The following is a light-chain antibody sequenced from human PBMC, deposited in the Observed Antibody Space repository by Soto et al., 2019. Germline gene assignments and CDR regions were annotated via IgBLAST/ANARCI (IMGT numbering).Light chain of an antibody. Sequence: EIVMTQSPATLSVSPGERATLSCRASQSVSSNLAWYQQKPGQAPRLLIYGASTRATGIPDRFSGSGSGTDFTLTISRLEPEDFAVYYCQQYSNSRLTFGQGTKVDIK. CDR1: QSVSSN. CDR2: GAS. J-gene: IGKJ1*01. CDR3: QQYSNSRLT. V-gene: IGKV3D-15*02.